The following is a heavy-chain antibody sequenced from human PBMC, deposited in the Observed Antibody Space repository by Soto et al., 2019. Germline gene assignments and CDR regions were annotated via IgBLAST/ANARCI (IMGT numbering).Heavy chain of an antibody. J-gene: IGHJ4*02. CDR2: INHSGST. CDR3: ARPLIAAAGHPFDY. D-gene: IGHD6-13*01. Sequence: QVQLQQWGAGLLKPSETLSLTCAVYGGSFSGYYWSWIRQPPGKGLEWIGEINHSGSTNYNPSLKSRVTISVDTSKNQFSLKLSSVTAADTAVYYCARPLIAAAGHPFDYWGQGTLVTVSS. CDR1: GGSFSGYY. V-gene: IGHV4-34*01.